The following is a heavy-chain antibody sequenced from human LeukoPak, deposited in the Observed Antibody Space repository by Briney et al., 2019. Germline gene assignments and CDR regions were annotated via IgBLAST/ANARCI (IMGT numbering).Heavy chain of an antibody. D-gene: IGHD4-17*01. CDR3: ANYGDYLNAFDI. J-gene: IGHJ3*02. CDR1: GFTFSDYY. Sequence: GGSLRLSCAASGFTFSDYYMSWIRQAPGKGLEGVSYISSSGSTIYYADSVKGRFTISRDNAKNSLYLQMNSLRAEDTAVYYCANYGDYLNAFDIWGQGTMVTVSS. V-gene: IGHV3-11*01. CDR2: ISSSGSTI.